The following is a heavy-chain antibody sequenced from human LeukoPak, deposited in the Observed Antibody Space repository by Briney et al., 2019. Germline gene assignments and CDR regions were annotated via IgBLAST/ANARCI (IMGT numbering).Heavy chain of an antibody. J-gene: IGHJ4*02. V-gene: IGHV3-9*01. CDR1: GFTFDDYA. CDR3: AKESYYYGSGSYYDY. Sequence: GGSLRLSCAASGFTFDDYAMHWVRQAPGKGLEWVSGISWNSGSIGYADSVKGRFTISRDNAKNTLYLQMNSLRAEDTAVYYCAKESYYYGSGSYYDYWGQGTLVTVSS. D-gene: IGHD3-10*01. CDR2: ISWNSGSI.